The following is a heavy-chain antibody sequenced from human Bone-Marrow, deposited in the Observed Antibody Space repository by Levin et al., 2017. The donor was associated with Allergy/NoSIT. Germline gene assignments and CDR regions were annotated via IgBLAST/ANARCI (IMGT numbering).Heavy chain of an antibody. V-gene: IGHV3-23*01. D-gene: IGHD2-2*01. CDR2: ISSSGGSA. J-gene: IGHJ4*02. CDR3: AKFIVVTPATMTYFDY. CDR1: GFTFSSYA. Sequence: PGGSLRLSCAASGFTFSSYAMGWVRQAPGKGLEWVSAISSSGGSAYYADSVKGRFTISRDNSKNMLFLQMNSLRAEDTAVYYCAKFIVVTPATMTYFDYWGQGTLVTVSS.